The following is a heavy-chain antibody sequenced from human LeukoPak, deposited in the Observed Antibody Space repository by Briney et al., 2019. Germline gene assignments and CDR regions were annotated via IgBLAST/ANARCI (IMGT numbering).Heavy chain of an antibody. J-gene: IGHJ4*02. Sequence: SGGSLRLSCAASGFTFSSYAMSWVRQAPGKGLEWVSAISGSGGSTYYADSVKGRFTISRDNSKNTLYLQMNSLRAEDTAVYYCATISGDGYNPAAVFDYWGQGTMVTVSP. V-gene: IGHV3-23*01. CDR1: GFTFSSYA. CDR3: ATISGDGYNPAAVFDY. CDR2: ISGSGGST. D-gene: IGHD5-24*01.